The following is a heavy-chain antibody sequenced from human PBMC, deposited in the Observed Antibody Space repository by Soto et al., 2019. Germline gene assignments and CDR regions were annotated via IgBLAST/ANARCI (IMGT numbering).Heavy chain of an antibody. D-gene: IGHD3-10*01. CDR2: INAYNGNT. CDR3: ARGVGSGTYYNQYNWFDP. CDR1: GYTLTNYG. Sequence: XSVKIYSKASGYTLTNYGISWVRQAPRQGLEWMGWINAYNGNTNHAQKLQGRVTMTTDTSTSTAYMELRSLRSDDTAVYYCARGVGSGTYYNQYNWFDPWGQGTLVTVS. J-gene: IGHJ5*02. V-gene: IGHV1-18*01.